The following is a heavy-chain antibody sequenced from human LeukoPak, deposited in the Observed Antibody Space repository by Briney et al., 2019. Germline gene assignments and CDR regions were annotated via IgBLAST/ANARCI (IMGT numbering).Heavy chain of an antibody. Sequence: GGSLRLSCAASGFTFSAYWMSWVRQAPGKGLEWVSFITDSGSSTYYADSVKGRFTISRDSSRNTLSLQMSSLRVEDTGVYFCAKSSTSQRGYYGMDVWGQGTTVTVSS. CDR1: GFTFSAYW. CDR3: AKSSTSQRGYYGMDV. J-gene: IGHJ6*02. CDR2: ITDSGSST. V-gene: IGHV3-23*01. D-gene: IGHD6-25*01.